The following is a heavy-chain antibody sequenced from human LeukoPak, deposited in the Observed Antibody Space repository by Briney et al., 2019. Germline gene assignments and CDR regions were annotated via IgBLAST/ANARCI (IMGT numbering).Heavy chain of an antibody. J-gene: IGHJ4*02. Sequence: GASVTVSCKGSGYTFTRYNINWGGQAPGEGVEWMGWMNPNSGNTGYAQKFQGRFTMTRNTSISTAYMGLSSLRSEDTAVYYCARGKDSAVAGIGYWGQGTLVTVSS. D-gene: IGHD6-19*01. CDR2: MNPNSGNT. V-gene: IGHV1-8*01. CDR3: ARGKDSAVAGIGY. CDR1: GYTFTRYN.